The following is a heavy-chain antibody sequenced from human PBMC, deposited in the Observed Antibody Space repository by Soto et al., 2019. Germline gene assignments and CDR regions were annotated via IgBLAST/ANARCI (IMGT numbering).Heavy chain of an antibody. Sequence: GGSLRLSCAASGFTFSSYAMSWVRQAPGKGLEWVSAISGSGGSTYYADSVKGRFTISRDNSKNTLYLQINSLRAEDTAVYYCAKWDDWFPSADFDYWGQGTLVTVSS. V-gene: IGHV3-23*01. J-gene: IGHJ4*02. CDR1: GFTFSSYA. CDR3: AKWDDWFPSADFDY. D-gene: IGHD3-9*01. CDR2: ISGSGGST.